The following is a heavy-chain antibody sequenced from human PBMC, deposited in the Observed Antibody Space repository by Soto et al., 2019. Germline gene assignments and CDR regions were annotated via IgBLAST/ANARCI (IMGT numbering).Heavy chain of an antibody. CDR1: GGSINSGDYY. CDR2: IYYSGST. V-gene: IGHV4-30-4*01. Sequence: SETLSLTCTVSGGSINSGDYYWGWIRQPPGKGLEWIGYIYYSGSTYHNPSLKSRINISVDTSKNQFSLKLSSVTAADTAVYYCATVPTYYYDRSGYANAFDMWGQGTMVTVSS. J-gene: IGHJ3*02. D-gene: IGHD3-22*01. CDR3: ATVPTYYYDRSGYANAFDM.